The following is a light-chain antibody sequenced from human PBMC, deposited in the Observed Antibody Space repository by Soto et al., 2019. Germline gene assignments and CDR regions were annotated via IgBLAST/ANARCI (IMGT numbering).Light chain of an antibody. CDR2: GNR. CDR1: NSNLGAGYD. Sequence: QSVLTQPPSASGVPGQRVTISCTGNNSNLGAGYDVHWYQQLPGAAPKLVVFGNRNRPSGVPERFSGSKSGTSASLAITGLQAEDEADYYCQAYDYSLTAFVFGGGTKVTVL. CDR3: QAYDYSLTAFV. J-gene: IGLJ3*02. V-gene: IGLV1-40*01.